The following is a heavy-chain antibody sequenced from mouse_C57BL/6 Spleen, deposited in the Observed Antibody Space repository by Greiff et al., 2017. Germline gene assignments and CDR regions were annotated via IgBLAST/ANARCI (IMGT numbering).Heavy chain of an antibody. V-gene: IGHV1-52*01. CDR1: GYTFTSYW. CDR2: IDPSDSET. Sequence: QVQLQQPGAELVRPGSSVKLSCKASGYTFTSYWMHWVKQRPIQGLEWIGNIDPSDSETHYNQKFKDKATLTVDKSSSTAYMQLSSRTSEDSAVYYCARVGDSSGDFDDWGQGTTLTVAS. CDR3: ARVGDSSGDFDD. J-gene: IGHJ2*01. D-gene: IGHD3-2*02.